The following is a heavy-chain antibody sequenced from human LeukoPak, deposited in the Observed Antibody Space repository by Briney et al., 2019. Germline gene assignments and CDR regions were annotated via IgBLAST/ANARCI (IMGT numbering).Heavy chain of an antibody. D-gene: IGHD1-26*01. CDR2: ISGSGGVT. V-gene: IGHV3-23*01. J-gene: IGHJ4*02. CDR3: AKASWEGVTTTYFDY. Sequence: GGSLRLSCAASGFIVSKSYMNWVRQAPGKGLVWVSGISGSGGVTYYADSVKGRFTISRDNSKNTLYLQMNSLRGDDTAIYYCAKASWEGVTTTYFDYWGQGTLVPVSS. CDR1: GFIVSKSY.